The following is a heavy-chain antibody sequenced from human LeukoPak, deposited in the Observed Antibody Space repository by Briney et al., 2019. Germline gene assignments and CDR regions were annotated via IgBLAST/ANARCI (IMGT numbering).Heavy chain of an antibody. CDR1: RYTFTGYY. V-gene: IGHV1-2*02. J-gene: IGHJ4*02. CDR3: ASMTVDTAMVYY. CDR2: INPNSGGT. D-gene: IGHD5-18*01. Sequence: ASVKVSCKASRYTFTGYYMHWVRQAPGQGLEWMGWINPNSGGTNYAQKFQGRVTMTRDTYISTAYMELSRLRSDDTAVYYCASMTVDTAMVYYWGQGTLVTVSS.